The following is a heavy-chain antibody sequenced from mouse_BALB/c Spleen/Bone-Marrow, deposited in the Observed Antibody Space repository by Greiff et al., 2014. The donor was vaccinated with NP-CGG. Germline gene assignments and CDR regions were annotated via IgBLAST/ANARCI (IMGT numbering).Heavy chain of an antibody. CDR1: GFTFSDFY. Sequence: DVQLVESGGDLVKPGGSLKLSCAASGFTFSDFYMFWFRQTPEKRLEWVGTISDGGTYTYYPDSVKGRSTISRDNAKNNLYLQMSSLKSEDTAMYYCARSGERYGAMDYWGQGTSVTVSS. D-gene: IGHD1-1*02. CDR2: ISDGGTYT. J-gene: IGHJ4*01. V-gene: IGHV5-4*02. CDR3: ARSGERYGAMDY.